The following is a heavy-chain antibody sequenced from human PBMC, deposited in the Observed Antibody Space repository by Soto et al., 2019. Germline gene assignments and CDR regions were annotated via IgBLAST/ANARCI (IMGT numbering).Heavy chain of an antibody. V-gene: IGHV3-15*01. CDR1: GFTFSNAW. Sequence: EVQLVESGGGLVKPGGSLRLSCAASGFTFSNAWMSWVRQAPGGGLEGVGRIKRNIDGGTTDYAAPVKGRLAISRDDSNSILYLEMNSLRSEDTAVYYCTTVDAVVLNWGQGLLVTVSS. D-gene: IGHD6-19*01. CDR2: IKRNIDGGTT. CDR3: TTVDAVVLN. J-gene: IGHJ4*02.